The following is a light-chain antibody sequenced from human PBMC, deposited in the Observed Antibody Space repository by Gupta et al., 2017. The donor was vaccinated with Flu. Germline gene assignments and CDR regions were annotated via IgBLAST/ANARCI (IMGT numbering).Light chain of an antibody. CDR1: QSVSSY. CDR2: DAS. Sequence: ENVLTQSPATLSFSPGERATLSCRASQSVSSYLAWYQQEPGQAPRLLIYDASNRATGIPARCSGSGSGTDVTLTNSSLEPEDFTVYYCQQRSNWRTWTFGQGTKVEIK. J-gene: IGKJ1*01. V-gene: IGKV3-11*01. CDR3: QQRSNWRTWT.